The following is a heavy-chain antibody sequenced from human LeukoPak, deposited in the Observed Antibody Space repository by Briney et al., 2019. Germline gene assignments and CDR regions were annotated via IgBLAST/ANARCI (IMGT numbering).Heavy chain of an antibody. CDR3: ATGASKVTTDFANY. CDR1: GYSFTNYW. V-gene: IGHV5-10-1*01. J-gene: IGHJ1*01. Sequence: GESPKISCKASGYSFTNYWISWVRQMPGKGLEWMGRIDPSDSYTKYSPSFEGHVTIAVDKSITTAFLQWNSLKASDTAMYFCATGASKVTTDFANYWGQGTQVAVSS. CDR2: IDPSDSYT. D-gene: IGHD4-17*01.